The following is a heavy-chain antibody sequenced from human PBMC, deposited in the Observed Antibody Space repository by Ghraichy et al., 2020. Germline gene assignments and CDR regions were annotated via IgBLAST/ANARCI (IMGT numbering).Heavy chain of an antibody. V-gene: IGHV3-74*01. D-gene: IGHD2-2*01. CDR1: GFTFSNYW. Sequence: GGSLRLSCAVSGFTFSNYWMHWVRQAPGKGLVWVSRINSDGSSSTYADSVKGRFTISRDNAKNTLYLQMNSLRAEDTAVYYCARDGQDIVVVAAAPNYYGMDVWGQGTTVTVSS. CDR2: INSDGSSS. J-gene: IGHJ6*02. CDR3: ARDGQDIVVVAAAPNYYGMDV.